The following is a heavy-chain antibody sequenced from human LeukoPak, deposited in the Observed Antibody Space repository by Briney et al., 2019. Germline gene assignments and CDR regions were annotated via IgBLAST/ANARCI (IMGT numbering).Heavy chain of an antibody. CDR1: GFTFSNAW. V-gene: IGHV3-15*01. CDR2: IKSKTDGGTT. Sequence: GGSLRLSWAASGFTFSNAWMSWVRQAPGQGLEWVGRIKSKTDGGTTDYAAPVKGRFTISRDDSKNTLYLQMNSLKTEDTAVYYCTTLRLDIVVVVAAYYCDYWGQGTLVTVSS. J-gene: IGHJ4*02. D-gene: IGHD2-15*01. CDR3: TTLRLDIVVVVAAYYCDY.